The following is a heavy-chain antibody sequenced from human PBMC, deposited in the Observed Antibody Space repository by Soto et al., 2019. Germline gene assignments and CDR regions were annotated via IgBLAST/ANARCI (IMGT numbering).Heavy chain of an antibody. J-gene: IGHJ6*02. Sequence: PSETLSLTCAVYGGSISSNKWWSWVRQPPGKGLEWIGEIYHSGSTNYNPSLKSRVTISLGKSKNQFSLKLTSVTAADSAAYYCARDDHIVVVPTSLGAMDVWGQGTTVTVSS. CDR3: ARDDHIVVVPTSLGAMDV. D-gene: IGHD2-2*01. CDR2: IYHSGST. V-gene: IGHV4-4*02. CDR1: GGSISSNKW.